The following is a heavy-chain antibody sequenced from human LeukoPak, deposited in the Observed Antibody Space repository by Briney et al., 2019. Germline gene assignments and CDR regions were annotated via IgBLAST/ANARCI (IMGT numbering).Heavy chain of an antibody. CDR1: RFTFSSYA. CDR3: AKAPTVYGYDY. D-gene: IGHD5-18*01. CDR2: ISGSGGST. V-gene: IGHV3-23*01. J-gene: IGHJ4*02. Sequence: GGSLRLSCAASRFTFSSYAMSWVRQAPGKGLEWVSAISGSGGSTYYADSVKGQFTISRDNSKNTLYLQMNSLRAEDTAVYYCAKAPTVYGYDYWGQGTLVTVSS.